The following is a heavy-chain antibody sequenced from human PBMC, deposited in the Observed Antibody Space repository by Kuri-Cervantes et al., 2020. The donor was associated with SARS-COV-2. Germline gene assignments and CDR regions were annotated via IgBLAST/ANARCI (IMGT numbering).Heavy chain of an antibody. V-gene: IGHV5-51*01. CDR1: GYSFTSYW. CDR2: IYPGDSDT. Sequence: GGSLRLSCKGSGYSFTSYWIGWVRQMPGKGLEWMGIIYPGDSDTRYSPSFQGQVTISADKSISTAYLQWSSLEASDTAMYYCARTYYYDSSGYYYAKYWGQATLVTVSS. CDR3: ARTYYYDSSGYYYAKY. D-gene: IGHD3-22*01. J-gene: IGHJ4*02.